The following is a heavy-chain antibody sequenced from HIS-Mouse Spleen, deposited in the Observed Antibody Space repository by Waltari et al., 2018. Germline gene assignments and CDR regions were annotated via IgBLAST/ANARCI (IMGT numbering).Heavy chain of an antibody. Sequence: QVQLVQSGAEVKKPVASVKVSCKASGYTFTSYDINWVRQATGQGLEWMGWMNPNRGKTGYAQKFQGRVTMTRNTSISTAYMELSSLRSEDTAVYYCARGLSQDFWSGYPYWYFDLWGRGTLVTVSS. V-gene: IGHV1-8*01. D-gene: IGHD3-3*01. CDR3: ARGLSQDFWSGYPYWYFDL. J-gene: IGHJ2*01. CDR1: GYTFTSYD. CDR2: MNPNRGKT.